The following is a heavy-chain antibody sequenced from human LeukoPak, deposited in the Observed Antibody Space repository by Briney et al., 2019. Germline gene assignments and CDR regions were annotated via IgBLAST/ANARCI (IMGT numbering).Heavy chain of an antibody. J-gene: IGHJ6*03. CDR1: GFTFSSYE. CDR2: ISSSGSTI. V-gene: IGHV3-48*03. Sequence: PGGSLRLSCAASGFTFSSYEMNWVRQAPGKGLEWVSYISSSGSTIYYADSVKGRFTISRDNAKNSLYLQMNSLRAEDTAVYYCARERKQWLVRMYYYMDVWGKGTTVTISS. D-gene: IGHD6-19*01. CDR3: ARERKQWLVRMYYYMDV.